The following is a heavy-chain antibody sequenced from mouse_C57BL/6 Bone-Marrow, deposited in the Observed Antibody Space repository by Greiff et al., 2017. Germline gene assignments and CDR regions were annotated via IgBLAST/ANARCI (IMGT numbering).Heavy chain of an antibody. CDR1: GYTFTSYW. CDR2: IHPNSGST. D-gene: IGHD2-1*01. Sequence: QVQLKQPGAELVKPGASVKLSCKASGYTFTSYWMHWVKQRPGQGLEWIGMIHPNSGSTNYNEKFKSKATLTVDESSSTAYMQLSSLTSEDSAVYYCAIYGNYWYFDVWGTGTTVTVSS. J-gene: IGHJ1*03. CDR3: AIYGNYWYFDV. V-gene: IGHV1-64*01.